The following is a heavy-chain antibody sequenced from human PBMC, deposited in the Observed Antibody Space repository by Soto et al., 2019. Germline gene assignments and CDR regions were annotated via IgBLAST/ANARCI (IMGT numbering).Heavy chain of an antibody. D-gene: IGHD3-22*01. CDR3: ARDQGYYDSSGYFDY. Sequence: SLRLSCSASVFTFSDYYMSWIRQAPGKGLEWVSYISSSGSIIYYADSVKGRFTISRDNARNSLYLQLNSLRAEDTAVYYCARDQGYYDSSGYFDYWGQGTLVTVSS. CDR1: VFTFSDYY. V-gene: IGHV3-11*01. CDR2: ISSSGSII. J-gene: IGHJ4*02.